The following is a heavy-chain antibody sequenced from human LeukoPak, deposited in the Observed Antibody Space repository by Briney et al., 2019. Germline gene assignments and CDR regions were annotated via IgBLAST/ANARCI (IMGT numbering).Heavy chain of an antibody. D-gene: IGHD3-10*01. V-gene: IGHV4-34*01. Sequence: GSLRLSCEASGFTFNNYWMSWFRQPPGKGLEWIGEINHSGSTNYNPSLKSRVTISVDTSKNQFSLKLSSVTAADTAVCYCARRGYYYGSGKGVDYWGQGTLVTVSS. CDR2: INHSGST. J-gene: IGHJ4*02. CDR1: GFTFNNYW. CDR3: ARRGYYYGSGKGVDY.